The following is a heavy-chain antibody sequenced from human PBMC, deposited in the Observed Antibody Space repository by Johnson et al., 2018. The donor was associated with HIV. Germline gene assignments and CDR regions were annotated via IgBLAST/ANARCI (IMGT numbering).Heavy chain of an antibody. J-gene: IGHJ3*02. Sequence: QVQLVESGGGVVQPGRSLRLSCAASGFTFSSYAMHWVRQAPGKGLEWVAVISYDGSNKYYADSVRGRFTISRDNSRNTLFLQMNSLRAEDTGVYYCVRRFYDSAAFDIWGQVTLVTVSS. D-gene: IGHD3-22*01. CDR3: VRRFYDSAAFDI. V-gene: IGHV3-30-3*01. CDR2: ISYDGSNK. CDR1: GFTFSSYA.